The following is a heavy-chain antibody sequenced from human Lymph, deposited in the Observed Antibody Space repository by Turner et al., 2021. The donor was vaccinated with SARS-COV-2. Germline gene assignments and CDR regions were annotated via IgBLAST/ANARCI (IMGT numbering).Heavy chain of an antibody. CDR1: GGTFSTYV. Sequence: QFQLVQSGAEVRNPGSSLKVPCNASGGTFSTYVIRWVRQAAGQGLEWMGGIIPILGIANYAKKFQCRVTITADKSTSTAYMELSSLRSEDTAVYHCARRHSGNYDAFDIWGQGTMVTVSS. CDR2: IIPILGIA. CDR3: ARRHSGNYDAFDI. D-gene: IGHD1-26*01. V-gene: IGHV1-69*10. J-gene: IGHJ3*02.